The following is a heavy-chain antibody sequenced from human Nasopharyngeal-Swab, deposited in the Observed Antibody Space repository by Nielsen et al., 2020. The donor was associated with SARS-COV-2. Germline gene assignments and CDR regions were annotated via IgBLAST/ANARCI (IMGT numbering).Heavy chain of an antibody. CDR1: GYTFTGYY. D-gene: IGHD3-3*01. CDR2: IIPIFGTA. CDR3: ARERRITIFGVVIIGWFDP. V-gene: IGHV1-2*02. J-gene: IGHJ5*02. Sequence: ASVKVSCKASGYTFTGYYMHWVRQAPGQGLEWMGGIIPIFGTANYAQKFQGRVTMTRNTSISTAYMELSSLRSEDTAVYYCARERRITIFGVVIIGWFDPWGQGTLVTVSS.